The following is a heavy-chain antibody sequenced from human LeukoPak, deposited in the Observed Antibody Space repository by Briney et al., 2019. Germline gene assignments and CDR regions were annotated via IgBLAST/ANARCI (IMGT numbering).Heavy chain of an antibody. D-gene: IGHD6-13*01. Sequence: ASVKVSCKASGYTFTSYDINWVRQATGQGLEWMGWMNPNSGNTGYAQKFQGRVTITRNTSISTAYMELSSLRAEDTAVYYCARGDQQLVNRDIDYWGQGTLVTVSS. J-gene: IGHJ4*02. CDR2: MNPNSGNT. V-gene: IGHV1-8*03. CDR1: GYTFTSYD. CDR3: ARGDQQLVNRDIDY.